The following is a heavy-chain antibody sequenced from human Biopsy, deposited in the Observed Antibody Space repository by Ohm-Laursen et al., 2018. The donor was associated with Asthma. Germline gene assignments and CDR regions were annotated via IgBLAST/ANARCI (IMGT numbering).Heavy chain of an antibody. CDR1: GYTFSSAG. Sequence: ESSVKVSCKTSGYTFSSAGITWVRQAPGQGLEWMGWISVYNGNTKVAQKLQDRVTMITDTSTSTAYMELRSLRSDDTAVYFCARAVDYSHYYGMDVWGQGTTVTVS. D-gene: IGHD3-10*01. CDR3: ARAVDYSHYYGMDV. J-gene: IGHJ6*02. CDR2: ISVYNGNT. V-gene: IGHV1-18*01.